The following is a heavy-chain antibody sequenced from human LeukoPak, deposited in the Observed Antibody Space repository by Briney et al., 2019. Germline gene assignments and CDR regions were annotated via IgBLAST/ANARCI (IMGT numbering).Heavy chain of an antibody. J-gene: IGHJ6*02. CDR2: IYYSGST. D-gene: IGHD1-20*01. CDR1: GGSVSSGSHY. V-gene: IGHV4-61*01. Sequence: SETLSLTCTVSGGSVSSGSHYWSWIRQPPGKGLEWIGYIYYSGSTNYNSSLKSRVTISVDTSKNQFSLKLSSVTAADTAVYYCALYNWNDGYYNYGMDVWGQGTMVTVSS. CDR3: ALYNWNDGYYNYGMDV.